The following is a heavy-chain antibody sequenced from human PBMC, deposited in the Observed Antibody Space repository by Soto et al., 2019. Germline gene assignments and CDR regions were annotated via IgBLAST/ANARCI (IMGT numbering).Heavy chain of an antibody. Sequence: GGSLRLSCVASGFTFTRYYMTWVRQAPGKGLEWVASINLDGSEQFYVDSVKGRFIISRDNARSSLYLQMNSLRAEDTALYFCSRENWFQDYWGPGTLVTVSS. CDR2: INLDGSEQ. J-gene: IGHJ4*02. D-gene: IGHD3-9*01. V-gene: IGHV3-7*03. CDR3: SRENWFQDY. CDR1: GFTFTRYY.